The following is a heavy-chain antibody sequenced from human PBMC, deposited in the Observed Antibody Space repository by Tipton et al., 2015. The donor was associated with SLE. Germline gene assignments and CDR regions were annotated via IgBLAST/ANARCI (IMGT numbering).Heavy chain of an antibody. V-gene: IGHV3-9*01. CDR3: AKDGDY. CDR1: GFTFSSYA. Sequence: RSLRLSCAASGFTFSSYAMHWVRQAPGKGLEWVSGISWNSVSIGYADSVKGRLTISRDNAKNSLYLQMNSLRAEDTAFYYCAKDGDYWGQGTLVTVSS. CDR2: ISWNSVSI. J-gene: IGHJ4*02.